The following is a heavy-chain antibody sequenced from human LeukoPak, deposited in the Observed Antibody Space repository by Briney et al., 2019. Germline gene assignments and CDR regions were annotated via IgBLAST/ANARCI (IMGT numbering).Heavy chain of an antibody. CDR1: GFTFSSYG. CDR3: AKGDISGLFNPYYFDY. D-gene: IGHD2-15*01. J-gene: IGHJ4*02. CDR2: IRYDGSNK. V-gene: IGHV3-30*02. Sequence: GGSLRLSCAASGFTFSSYGMHWVRQAPGKGLECVAFIRYDGSNKYNADSVKGRVTISRDNSKNTLYVQMNSLRAEDTAVYYCAKGDISGLFNPYYFDYWGQGTLVTVSS.